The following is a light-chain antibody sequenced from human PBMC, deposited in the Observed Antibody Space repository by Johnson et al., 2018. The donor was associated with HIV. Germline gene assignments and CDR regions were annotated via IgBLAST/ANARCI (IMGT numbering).Light chain of an antibody. CDR1: SSNIGRNY. CDR3: GAWDSRLTPRFV. CDR2: DNN. Sequence: QSLLTQPPSVSAAPGQKVTISCSGSSSNIGRNYVSWYQQLPGTAPKLLIFDNNKRPSGIPDRFSGSKPGTSATLAITGLQTGDEADYYCGAWDSRLTPRFVFEGWTAVTVL. V-gene: IGLV1-51*01. J-gene: IGLJ1*01.